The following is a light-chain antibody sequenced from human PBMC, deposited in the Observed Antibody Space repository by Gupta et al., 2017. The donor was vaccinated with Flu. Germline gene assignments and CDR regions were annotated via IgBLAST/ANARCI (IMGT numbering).Light chain of an antibody. J-gene: IGLJ3*02. CDR3: RSDAGRNNLL. V-gene: IGLV2-8*01. CDR2: EVV. CDR1: LYNLGAYND. Sequence: SALTQPPSASGSPGQSVTFSCTGTLYNLGAYNDVSWYQHHRGKAPGLLIDEVVRRPSGVPDRFSGSQSGNTASLTVSGLQAEDEAYYYGRSDAGRNNLLFGGGTKLTVL.